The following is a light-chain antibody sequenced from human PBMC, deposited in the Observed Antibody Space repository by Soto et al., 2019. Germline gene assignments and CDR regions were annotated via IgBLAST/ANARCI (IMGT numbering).Light chain of an antibody. CDR3: LSGHSRP. CDR1: QGLSSY. V-gene: IGKV1-12*02. J-gene: IGKJ4*01. CDR2: AAS. Sequence: DIQVTQSPSSVSTSVGDRVTITCRASQGLSSYLAWYQQKPGKAPELLIYAASNLQSGVPSRFSGTGSGTDFTLTISSLQPEDFATYFCLSGHSRPFGGGTKVDIK.